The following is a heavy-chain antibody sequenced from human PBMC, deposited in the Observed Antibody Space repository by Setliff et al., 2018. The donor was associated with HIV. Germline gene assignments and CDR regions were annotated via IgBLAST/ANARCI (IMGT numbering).Heavy chain of an antibody. V-gene: IGHV4-30-4*08. CDR2: IYNSGST. J-gene: IGHJ2*01. Sequence: PSETLSLTCTVSGGSISSGDYYWTWIRQPPGNGLEWIGYIYNSGSTYYEPSLRGRVTISIDKNQFSLKLTSVTAADTAGYYCARETNASGSLTAYWYFDLWGRGTLVTVSS. CDR3: ARETNASGSLTAYWYFDL. CDR1: GGSISSGDYY. D-gene: IGHD3-10*01.